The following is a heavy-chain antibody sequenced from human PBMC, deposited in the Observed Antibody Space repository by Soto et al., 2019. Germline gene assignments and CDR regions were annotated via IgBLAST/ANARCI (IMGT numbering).Heavy chain of an antibody. J-gene: IGHJ4*02. CDR2: IYYSGST. V-gene: IGHV4-39*01. CDR1: GGSISSSSYY. Sequence: QLQLQESGPGLVKPSETLSLTCTVSGGSISSSSYYWGWIRQPPGKGLEWIGSIYYSGSTYYNPSPKRRVTSSVDTSKNQCARRLRSATAADTAVYYCGRVGALWFGEGGDYWGQGTLVTVSS. D-gene: IGHD3-10*01. CDR3: GRVGALWFGEGGDY.